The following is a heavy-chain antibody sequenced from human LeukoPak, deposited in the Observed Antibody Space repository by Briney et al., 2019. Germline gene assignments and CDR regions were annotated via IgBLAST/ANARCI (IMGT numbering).Heavy chain of an antibody. CDR3: ARGSRLGELSLYRAFDY. V-gene: IGHV3-33*01. CDR1: GFTFSSYG. J-gene: IGHJ4*02. CDR2: IWYDGSNK. D-gene: IGHD3-16*02. Sequence: GGSLRLSCAASGFTFSSYGMHWVRQAPGKGLEWVAVIWYDGSNKYYADSVKGRFTISRDNSKNTLYLQMNSLRAEDTAVYYCARGSRLGELSLYRAFDYWGQGTLVTVSS.